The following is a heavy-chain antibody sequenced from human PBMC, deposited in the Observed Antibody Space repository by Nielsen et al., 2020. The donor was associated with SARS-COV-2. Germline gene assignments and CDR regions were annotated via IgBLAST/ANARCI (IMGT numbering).Heavy chain of an antibody. D-gene: IGHD1-26*01. Sequence: GESLKISCAASGFTFSSYGMHWVRQAPGKGLEWVAVISYDGSNKYYADSVKGRFTISRDNSKNTLYLQMNSLRAEDTAVYYCAREQWELRPQGFDYWGQGTLITVSS. CDR1: GFTFSSYG. V-gene: IGHV3-30*03. J-gene: IGHJ4*02. CDR3: AREQWELRPQGFDY. CDR2: ISYDGSNK.